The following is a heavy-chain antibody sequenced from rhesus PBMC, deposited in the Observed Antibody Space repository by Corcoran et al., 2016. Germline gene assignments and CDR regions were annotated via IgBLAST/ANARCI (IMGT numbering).Heavy chain of an antibody. D-gene: IGHD6-25*01. CDR2: INANNGNT. J-gene: IGHJ5-2*02. CDR1: GGSIRGYY. Sequence: QVQLQESGPGLVKPSETLSLTCAVSGGSIRGYYWTWIRQPPGKGLEWIGEINANNGNTNYNPSLKRRVTISKDASKNQLSLKLSSVTAADTAVYYCARSAAGMDVWGRGVLVTVSS. CDR3: ARSAAGMDV. V-gene: IGHV4-80*01.